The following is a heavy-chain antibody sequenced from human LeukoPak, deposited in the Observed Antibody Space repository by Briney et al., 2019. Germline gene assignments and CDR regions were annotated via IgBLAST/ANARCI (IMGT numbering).Heavy chain of an antibody. J-gene: IGHJ4*02. CDR3: ARRGYYDSSGYDY. D-gene: IGHD3-22*01. Sequence: GGSLRLSCAASGFTFDDYAMHWVRQAPGKGLEWVSSIDGRSTDIYYADSVKGRFTISRDNAKNSLYLQMHSLRAEDTAVYYCARRGYYDSSGYDYWGQGTLVTVSS. V-gene: IGHV3-21*01. CDR1: GFTFDDYA. CDR2: IDGRSTDI.